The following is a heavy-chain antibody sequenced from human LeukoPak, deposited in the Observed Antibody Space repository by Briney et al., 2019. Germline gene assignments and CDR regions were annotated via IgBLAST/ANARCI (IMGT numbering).Heavy chain of an antibody. CDR1: GFTFSSYG. V-gene: IGHV3-30*02. D-gene: IGHD2-2*02. Sequence: GGSLRLSCAASGFTFSSYGMHWVRQAPGKGLEWVAFIRYDGSNKYYADSVKGRFTISRDNSKNTLYLQMNSLRAEDTAVYYCAKDLLSDSRYCSSTSCYTGGSYWGQGTLVTVSS. CDR2: IRYDGSNK. CDR3: AKDLLSDSRYCSSTSCYTGGSY. J-gene: IGHJ4*02.